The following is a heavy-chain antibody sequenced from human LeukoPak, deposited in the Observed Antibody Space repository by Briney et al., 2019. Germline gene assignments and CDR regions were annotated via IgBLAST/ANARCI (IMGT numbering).Heavy chain of an antibody. J-gene: IGHJ3*02. V-gene: IGHV4-59*11. CDR2: ISYIGST. D-gene: IGHD1-1*01. CDR1: GGSMSSHY. Sequence: SETLSLTCTVSGGSMSSHYWSWIRQPPGKGLEWLGYISYIGSTNYSPSLKSRVTLSVDTSKNQFSLRLSSVTAADTAVYFCAGDQLALNALNIWGQGTMVTVSS. CDR3: AGDQLALNALNI.